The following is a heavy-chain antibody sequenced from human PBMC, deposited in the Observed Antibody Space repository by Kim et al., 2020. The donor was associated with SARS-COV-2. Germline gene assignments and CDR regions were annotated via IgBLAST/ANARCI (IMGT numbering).Heavy chain of an antibody. J-gene: IGHJ3*02. D-gene: IGHD2-21*01. Sequence: SVKGRFTISRDDSKNSAYLEMNGLKPEDTTVYYCARIPALTFAFRDAFDIWGQGTMVTVSS. CDR3: ARIPALTFAFRDAFDI. V-gene: IGHV3-73*01.